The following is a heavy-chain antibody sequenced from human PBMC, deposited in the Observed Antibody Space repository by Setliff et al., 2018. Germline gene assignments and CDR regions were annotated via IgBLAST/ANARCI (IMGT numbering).Heavy chain of an antibody. D-gene: IGHD6-19*01. V-gene: IGHV4-59*12. CDR1: GGSISSYY. CDR3: AREQWLDPPGYYYMDV. CDR2: VYYSGST. J-gene: IGHJ6*03. Sequence: SETLSLTCTVSGGSISSYYWSWIRQPPGKGLEWIGYVYYSGSTNYNPSLKSRVTISVDTSKNQFSLKVSSVTAADTAVYYCAREQWLDPPGYYYMDVWAKGTTVTVSS.